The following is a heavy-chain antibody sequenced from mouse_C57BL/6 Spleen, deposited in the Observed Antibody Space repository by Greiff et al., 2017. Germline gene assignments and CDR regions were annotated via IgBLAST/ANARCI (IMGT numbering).Heavy chain of an antibody. Sequence: VQLQQSGPELVKPGASVKIPCKASGYTFTDYNMDWVKQSHGKSLEWIGDINPNHGGTIYNQKFKGKATLTVDKSSSTAYMELRSLTSEDTAVYDCAREATTVVATDWYFDVWGTGTTVTVSS. CDR3: AREATTVVATDWYFDV. V-gene: IGHV1-18*01. CDR2: INPNHGGT. D-gene: IGHD1-1*01. J-gene: IGHJ1*03. CDR1: GYTFTDYN.